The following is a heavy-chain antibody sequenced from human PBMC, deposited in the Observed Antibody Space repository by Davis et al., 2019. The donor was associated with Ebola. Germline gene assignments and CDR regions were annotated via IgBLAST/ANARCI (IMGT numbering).Heavy chain of an antibody. CDR2: INPHNGNT. CDR1: AYTFTNYG. CDR3: ARAQFPTTSDH. V-gene: IGHV1-18*04. Sequence: ASVTVSCKASAYTFTNYGITWVRQAPGQGLEWMGWINPHNGNTNYAQNVQGRVTMTTDTSTSTAYMEVGSLKSDDTAVYYCARAQFPTTSDHWGQGTLVTVSS. D-gene: IGHD1-1*01. J-gene: IGHJ4*02.